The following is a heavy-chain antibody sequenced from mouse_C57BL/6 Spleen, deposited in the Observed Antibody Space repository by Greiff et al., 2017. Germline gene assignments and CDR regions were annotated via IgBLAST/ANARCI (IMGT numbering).Heavy chain of an antibody. CDR3: ARGTENFDY. CDR2: ISYDGSN. J-gene: IGHJ2*01. V-gene: IGHV3-6*01. Sequence: DVKLVESGPGLVKPSQSLSLTCSVTGYSITSGYYWNWIRQFPGNKLEWMGYISYDGSNNYNPTLKNRISITRDTSKNQFFLKLNSVTTEDTATYYCARGTENFDYWGQGTTLTVSS. D-gene: IGHD3-3*01. CDR1: GYSITSGYY.